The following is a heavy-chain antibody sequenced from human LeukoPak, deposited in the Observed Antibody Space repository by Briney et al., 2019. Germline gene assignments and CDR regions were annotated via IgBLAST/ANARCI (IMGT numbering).Heavy chain of an antibody. J-gene: IGHJ4*02. V-gene: IGHV3-48*03. CDR1: GFTFSSYE. D-gene: IGHD6-13*01. CDR2: ISSSGTTI. CDR3: ARGAAAGRREFDY. Sequence: PGGSLRLSCAASGFTFSSYEMNWVRQAPGKGLEWVSYISSSGTTINYSDSVKGRFTISRDNAKNSLYLQMNSQRAEDTAVYYCARGAAAGRREFDYWGQGTLVTVSS.